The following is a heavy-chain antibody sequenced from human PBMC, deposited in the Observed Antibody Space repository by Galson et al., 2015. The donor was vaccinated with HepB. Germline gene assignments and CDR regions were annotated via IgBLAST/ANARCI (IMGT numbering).Heavy chain of an antibody. D-gene: IGHD7-27*01. CDR2: ISSSGSYK. CDR3: ARDPPLGTPFDY. CDR1: GFTFSSYN. Sequence: SLRLSCAASGFTFSSYNMNWVRQAPGKGLEWASSISSSGSYKYYADSVKGRFTISRDNAKNSLYLQMNSLRAEDTAIYYCARDPPLGTPFDYWGQGTLVTVSS. J-gene: IGHJ4*02. V-gene: IGHV3-21*01.